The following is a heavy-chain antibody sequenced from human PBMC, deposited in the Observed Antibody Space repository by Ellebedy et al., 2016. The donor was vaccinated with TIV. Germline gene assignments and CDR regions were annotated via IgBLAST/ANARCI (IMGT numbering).Heavy chain of an antibody. CDR2: IWYDGSNK. Sequence: GGSLRFSCAASGFTFSSYGMHWVRQAPGKGLEWVAVIWYDGSNKYYADSVKGRFTISRDNSKNTLYLQMNSLRAEDTAVYYCARDTGITIFGVVNYDMDVWGQGTTVTVSS. D-gene: IGHD3-3*01. J-gene: IGHJ6*02. V-gene: IGHV3-33*01. CDR1: GFTFSSYG. CDR3: ARDTGITIFGVVNYDMDV.